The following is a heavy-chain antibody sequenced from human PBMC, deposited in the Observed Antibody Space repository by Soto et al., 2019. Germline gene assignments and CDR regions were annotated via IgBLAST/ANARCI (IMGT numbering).Heavy chain of an antibody. CDR3: ARVELEWLLCWFDP. CDR1: GGSISSGGYY. V-gene: IGHV4-31*03. J-gene: IGHJ5*02. D-gene: IGHD3-3*01. CDR2: IYYSGST. Sequence: TLSLTCTVSGGSISSGGYYWSWIRQHPGKGLEWIGYIYYSGSTFYNPSLKSRVTISVDTSKNQFSLNLSSVTAADTAVYYWARVELEWLLCWFDPWGKGNLV.